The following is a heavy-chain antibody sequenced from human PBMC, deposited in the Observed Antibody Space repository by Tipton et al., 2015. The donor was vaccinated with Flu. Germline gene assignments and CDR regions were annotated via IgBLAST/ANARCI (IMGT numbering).Heavy chain of an antibody. CDR1: GGSFSGYY. CDR2: INHSGST. Sequence: TLSLTCAVYGGSFSGYYWSWIRQPPGKGLEWIGEINHSGSTNYNPSLKSRVTISVDTSKNQFSLKLSSVTAADTAVYYCARRTKGTMVRGVIVNWCDPWGQGTLVTVS. V-gene: IGHV4-34*01. D-gene: IGHD3-10*01. CDR3: ARRTKGTMVRGVIVNWCDP. J-gene: IGHJ5*02.